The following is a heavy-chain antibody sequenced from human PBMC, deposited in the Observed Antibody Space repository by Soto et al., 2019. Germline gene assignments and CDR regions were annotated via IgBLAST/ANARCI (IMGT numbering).Heavy chain of an antibody. J-gene: IGHJ4*02. D-gene: IGHD3-22*01. CDR1: GGTFSRHA. Sequence: QVQLVQSGAEVRKPGSSVKVSCKASGGTFSRHAISWVRQAPGQGLEWMGGIIPIFGTANHAQKFQGRVTIIADESTSTVYMELSSLSAEATAMYYCARGWGYDSNDYYYAYWGQGTLVIVSS. V-gene: IGHV1-69*01. CDR2: IIPIFGTA. CDR3: ARGWGYDSNDYYYAY.